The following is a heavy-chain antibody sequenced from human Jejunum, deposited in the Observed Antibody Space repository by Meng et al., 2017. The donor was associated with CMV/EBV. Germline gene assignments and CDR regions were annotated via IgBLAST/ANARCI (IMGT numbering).Heavy chain of an antibody. CDR2: INTDGRNT. V-gene: IGHV3-74*01. CDR3: ARDYYSSGTH. J-gene: IGHJ4*02. CDR1: GFTFSSDW. Sequence: VQLVGSGGGLVQPGGSLRLACAASGFTFSSDWMHWVRQAPGKGLEWVSRINTDGRNTNYADSVKGRFTISRGNAKNTLYLQMNSLRVEDTAVYYCARDYYSSGTHWGQGTLVTVSS. D-gene: IGHD6-19*01.